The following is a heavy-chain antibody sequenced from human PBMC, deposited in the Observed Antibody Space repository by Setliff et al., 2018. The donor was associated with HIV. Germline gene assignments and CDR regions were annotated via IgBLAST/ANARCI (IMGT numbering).Heavy chain of an antibody. V-gene: IGHV3-48*03. CDR1: GFTFSSYE. CDR3: ARLSPPDDYGDLGGVDY. CDR2: ISSSDSTV. J-gene: IGHJ4*02. Sequence: GGSLRLSCAASGFTFSSYEMNWVRQAPGKGLEWVAYISSSDSTVYYIDSVKGRFTIYRHNAENSLFLQMGSLRAEDTAVYYCARLSPPDDYGDLGGVDYWGQGTLVTVSS. D-gene: IGHD4-17*01.